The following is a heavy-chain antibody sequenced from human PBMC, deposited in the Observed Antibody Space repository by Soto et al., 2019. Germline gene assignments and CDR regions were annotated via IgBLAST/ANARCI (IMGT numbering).Heavy chain of an antibody. CDR1: GFTFSSYG. CDR3: ARTSSGYSYDNYYYGMDV. D-gene: IGHD5-18*01. CDR2: IWYDGSNK. V-gene: IGHV3-33*01. J-gene: IGHJ6*02. Sequence: GGSLRLSCAASGFTFSSYGMHWVRQAPDKGLEWVAVIWYDGSNKYYADSVKGRFTISRDNSKNTLYLQMNSLRAEDTAVYYCARTSSGYSYDNYYYGMDVWGQGTTVTVSS.